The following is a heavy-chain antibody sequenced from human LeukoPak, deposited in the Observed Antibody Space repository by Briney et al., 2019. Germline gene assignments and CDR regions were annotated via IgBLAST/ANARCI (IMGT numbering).Heavy chain of an antibody. D-gene: IGHD4-23*01. V-gene: IGHV3-74*01. CDR3: ARDDGGNPNDAFDI. Sequence: PGGSLRLSCTASGFTFSDFWMHWVRQAPGKGLLWVSRINSNEGSRGYADSARGRFTISRDNAKNTLYLQMNSLRAEDTAVYYCARDDGGNPNDAFDIWGQGTMVTVSS. CDR1: GFTFSDFW. CDR2: INSNEGSR. J-gene: IGHJ3*02.